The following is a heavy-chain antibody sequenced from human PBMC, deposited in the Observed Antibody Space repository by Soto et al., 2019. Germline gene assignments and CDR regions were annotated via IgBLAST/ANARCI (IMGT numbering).Heavy chain of an antibody. Sequence: SQTLSLTCAISGDSVSSNSAAWNWIRQSPSRGLEWLGRTYYRSKWYNDYAVSVKSRITINPDTSKNQFSLQLNSVTPEDAAVYYCARGDDFWSAIRRSKYYYGMDVWGQGTTVTVSS. CDR1: GDSVSSNSAA. J-gene: IGHJ6*02. D-gene: IGHD3-3*01. V-gene: IGHV6-1*01. CDR3: ARGDDFWSAIRRSKYYYGMDV. CDR2: TYYRSKWYN.